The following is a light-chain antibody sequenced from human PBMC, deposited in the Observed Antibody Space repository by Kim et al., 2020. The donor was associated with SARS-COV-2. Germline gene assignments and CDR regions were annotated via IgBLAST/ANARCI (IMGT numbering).Light chain of an antibody. CDR1: ISNIRSNY. V-gene: IGLV1-47*01. J-gene: IGLJ1*01. CDR2: RNN. CDR3: AAWDDSLSGYV. Sequence: GQRVFISCSGSISNIRSNYVYWYQQLPGTAHKLLNYRNNQRPAGVPDRLPGSKSGNSASLAIGGLRSEDEADYYCAAWDDSLSGYVFGTGTKVTVL.